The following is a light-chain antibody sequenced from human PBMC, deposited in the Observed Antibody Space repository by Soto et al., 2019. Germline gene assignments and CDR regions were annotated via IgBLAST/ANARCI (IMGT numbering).Light chain of an antibody. CDR1: QSVSSGY. CDR2: GAS. V-gene: IGKV3-20*01. J-gene: IGKJ1*01. CDR3: QQYGSSPRT. Sequence: PGDRATLSCRASQSVSSGYLAWYQQKPGQAPRLLIYGASIRAAGIPDRFSGSGSGADFTLTISRLEPEDFAVYYCQQYGSSPRTFGQGTKVEIK.